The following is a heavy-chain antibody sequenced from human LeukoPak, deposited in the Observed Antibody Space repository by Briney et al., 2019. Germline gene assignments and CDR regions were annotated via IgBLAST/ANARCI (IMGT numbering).Heavy chain of an antibody. Sequence: ASVKVSCKASGYTFTSYYMHWVRQAPGQGLEWMGIINPSGGSTSYAQKFQGRVAMTRDTSTSTVYMELSSLRSEDTAVYYCARALRVGGFDPWGQGTLVTVSS. CDR3: ARALRVGGFDP. V-gene: IGHV1-46*01. J-gene: IGHJ5*02. CDR1: GYTFTSYY. CDR2: INPSGGST.